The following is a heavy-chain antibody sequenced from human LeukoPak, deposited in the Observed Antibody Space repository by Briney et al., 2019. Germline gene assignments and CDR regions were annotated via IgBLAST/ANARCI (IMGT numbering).Heavy chain of an antibody. Sequence: GRSLRLSCAASGFTFDDYAMHWVRQAPGKGLEWVSGISWNSGSIGYADSVKGRFTIPRDNAKNSLYLQMNSLRAEDMVLYYCAKGWSATTLYYFDYWGQGTLVTVSS. D-gene: IGHD4-17*01. CDR3: AKGWSATTLYYFDY. J-gene: IGHJ4*02. CDR2: ISWNSGSI. CDR1: GFTFDDYA. V-gene: IGHV3-9*03.